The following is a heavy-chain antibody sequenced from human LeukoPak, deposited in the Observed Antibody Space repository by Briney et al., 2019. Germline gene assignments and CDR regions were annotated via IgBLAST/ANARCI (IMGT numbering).Heavy chain of an antibody. J-gene: IGHJ6*02. CDR1: GGPIGTYY. Sequence: PSETLSLTCTISGGPIGTYYWSWIRQPPGKGLEWIGYIYYTGSTNYNPSLKSRVNMSLDTSKNQFSLNLSSLTAADTAVYYCVRYSYYLYYFGVDVWGQGTTVTVSS. CDR2: IYYTGST. D-gene: IGHD1-26*01. CDR3: VRYSYYLYYFGVDV. V-gene: IGHV4-59*01.